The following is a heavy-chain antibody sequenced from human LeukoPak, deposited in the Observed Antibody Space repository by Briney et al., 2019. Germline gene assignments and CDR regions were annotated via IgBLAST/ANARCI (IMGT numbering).Heavy chain of an antibody. CDR2: IYHSGKT. Sequence: PSENLSLTCTVSGGSISIYYASWIRQPPGKGLEGGGFIYHSGKTNSNPQLNSRVTISVDKYKNEFSLKLSYVTTADTAVYYCARSGVSSGYYYLNYWGQGTMLAASS. V-gene: IGHV4-59*01. CDR1: GGSISIYY. J-gene: IGHJ4*02. D-gene: IGHD3-22*01. CDR3: ARSGVSSGYYYLNY.